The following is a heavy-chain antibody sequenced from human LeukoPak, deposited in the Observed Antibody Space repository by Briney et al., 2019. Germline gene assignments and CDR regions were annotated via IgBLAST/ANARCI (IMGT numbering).Heavy chain of an antibody. CDR2: SYHRGST. D-gene: IGHD1-1*01. J-gene: IGHJ4*02. CDR1: GGSISSYY. Sequence: PSETLSLTCTVSGGSISSYYWSWIRQSPGKGLEWIGWSYHRGSTSYNPSLKSRVAISVDMSKNQFSLKLTSVTAADTAVYYCARDRELGYWGQGTLVIVSS. CDR3: ARDRELGY. V-gene: IGHV4-59*01.